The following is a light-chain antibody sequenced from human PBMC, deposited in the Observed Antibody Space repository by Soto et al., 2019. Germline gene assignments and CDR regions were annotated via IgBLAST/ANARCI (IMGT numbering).Light chain of an antibody. Sequence: QSALTQPASVSGSPGQSITISCTGSSSDVGGYNYVSWYQQHPGKAPKLMIYEVSNRPSGISNRFSGSKSGNTASLTLSGLQAEDEADYYCSSYTSRSNLVFGGGTKLTVL. V-gene: IGLV2-14*01. CDR1: SSDVGGYNY. J-gene: IGLJ2*01. CDR2: EVS. CDR3: SSYTSRSNLV.